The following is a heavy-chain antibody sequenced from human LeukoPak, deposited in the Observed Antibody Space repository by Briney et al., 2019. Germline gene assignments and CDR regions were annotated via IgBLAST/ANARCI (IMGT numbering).Heavy chain of an antibody. D-gene: IGHD3-22*01. CDR1: GGSFSGYY. CDR2: INHSGST. J-gene: IGHJ3*02. Sequence: PSETLSLTCAVYGGSFSGYYWSWIRHPPGKGLEWIGEINHSGSTNYNPSLKSRVTISVDTSKNQFSLKLSSVTAADTAVYYCARGTYYYDSSGSDRADDAFDIWGQGTMVTVSS. CDR3: ARGTYYYDSSGSDRADDAFDI. V-gene: IGHV4-34*01.